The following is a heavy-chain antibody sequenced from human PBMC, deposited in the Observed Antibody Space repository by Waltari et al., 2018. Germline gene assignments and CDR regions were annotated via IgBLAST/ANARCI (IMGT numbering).Heavy chain of an antibody. CDR3: ARDGRKSIAAR. CDR1: YTFTSYY. V-gene: IGHV1-46*01. Sequence: YTFTSYYMHWVRQAPGQGLEWMGIINPSGGSTSYAQKFQGRVTITRDTSTSTVYMELSSLRSEDTAVYYCARDGRKSIAARWGQGTLVTVSS. J-gene: IGHJ4*02. D-gene: IGHD6-6*01. CDR2: INPSGGST.